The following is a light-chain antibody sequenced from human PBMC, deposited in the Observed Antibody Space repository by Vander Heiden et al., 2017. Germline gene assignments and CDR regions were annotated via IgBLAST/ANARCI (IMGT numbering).Light chain of an antibody. V-gene: IGKV1-5*03. CDR1: QDITDW. CDR2: KAS. J-gene: IGKJ2*03. Sequence: DIQMTQSPSTLSASVGHKVTITCRATQDITDWLAWYQQRPGEAPRLLIYKASNLESGVPSRFSGSGSGTQFTLTISSLQPDDSATYYCQQCASYYSFGQGTKVEIK. CDR3: QQCASYYS.